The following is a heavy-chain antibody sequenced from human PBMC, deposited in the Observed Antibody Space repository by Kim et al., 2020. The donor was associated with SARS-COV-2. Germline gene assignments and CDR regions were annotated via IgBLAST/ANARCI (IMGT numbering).Heavy chain of an antibody. D-gene: IGHD1-7*01. V-gene: IGHV3-23*01. J-gene: IGHJ2*01. Sequence: SVTGRFTIPRETSKNTLYMQMNSLRAEDTAVYYCEKDGTTVVTGYWYFDLWGRGTLVTVSS. CDR3: EKDGTTVVTGYWYFDL.